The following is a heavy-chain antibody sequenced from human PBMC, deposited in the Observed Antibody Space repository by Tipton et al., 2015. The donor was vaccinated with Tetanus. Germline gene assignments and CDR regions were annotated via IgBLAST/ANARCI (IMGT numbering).Heavy chain of an antibody. D-gene: IGHD6-19*01. Sequence: TLSLTCTVSGGSISSYYWSWIRQPPGKGLEWIGYIYYSGSTNYNPSLKSRVTISVDTSKNQFSLKLSSVTAADTAVYYCASRPGAVAGTLPRDYWGQGTLVTVSS. V-gene: IGHV4-59*08. CDR1: GGSISSYY. J-gene: IGHJ4*02. CDR3: ASRPGAVAGTLPRDY. CDR2: IYYSGST.